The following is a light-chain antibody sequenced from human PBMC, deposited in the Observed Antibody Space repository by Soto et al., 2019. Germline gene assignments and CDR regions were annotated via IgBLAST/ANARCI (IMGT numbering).Light chain of an antibody. V-gene: IGKV3-11*01. Sequence: EIVLTQSPATLSLSPGARATLSCRASQSVSSYLAWYSQKPGQAPRHLIYDASNRATGIPARFSGSGSGTDFTLTISSLEPEDFAVYYCQQGSNWGTFGPGTKVDI. J-gene: IGKJ3*01. CDR2: DAS. CDR1: QSVSSY. CDR3: QQGSNWGT.